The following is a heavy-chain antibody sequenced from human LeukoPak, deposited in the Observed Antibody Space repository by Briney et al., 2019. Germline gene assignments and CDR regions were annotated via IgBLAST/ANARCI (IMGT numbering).Heavy chain of an antibody. CDR2: INPNSGGT. CDR1: GYTFTSYY. J-gene: IGHJ4*02. Sequence: ASVKVSCKASGYTFTSYYIHWVRQAPGQGLEWMGWINPNSGGTNYAQKLQGRVTMTRDTSISTAYMELSRLRSDDTAVYYCARLRSLAAAGTNWGQGTLVTVSS. V-gene: IGHV1-2*02. D-gene: IGHD6-13*01. CDR3: ARLRSLAAAGTN.